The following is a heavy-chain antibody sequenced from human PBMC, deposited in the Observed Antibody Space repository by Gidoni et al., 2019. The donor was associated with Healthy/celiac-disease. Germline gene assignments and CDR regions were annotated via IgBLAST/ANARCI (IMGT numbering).Heavy chain of an antibody. V-gene: IGHV3-48*03. CDR3: AMSSSSNYYYGMDV. J-gene: IGHJ6*02. CDR1: GFTFSSYE. D-gene: IGHD6-6*01. CDR2: ISSSGSTI. Sequence: EVQLVESGGGLVQPGGSLRLSCAASGFTFSSYEMNWVRQAPGKGLEWVSYISSSGSTIYYADSVKGRFTISRDNAKNSLYLQMNSLRAEDTAVYYCAMSSSSNYYYGMDVWGQGTTVTVSS.